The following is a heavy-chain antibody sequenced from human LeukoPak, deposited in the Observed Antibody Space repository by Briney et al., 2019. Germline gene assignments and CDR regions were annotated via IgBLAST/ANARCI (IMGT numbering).Heavy chain of an antibody. CDR1: GFTLRIII. CDR2: ISVSINTI. Sequence: GGSLRHSSVASGFTLRIIITNWVRHDPQKGLEWVSYISVSINTIHYIHTLRRRFTTSRDNAKNSLYLQMNSLRDEGTAVYYSARERLVGATDYCGEGTLVTASS. J-gene: IGHJ4*02. D-gene: IGHD1-26*01. V-gene: IGHV3-48*02. CDR3: ARERLVGATDY.